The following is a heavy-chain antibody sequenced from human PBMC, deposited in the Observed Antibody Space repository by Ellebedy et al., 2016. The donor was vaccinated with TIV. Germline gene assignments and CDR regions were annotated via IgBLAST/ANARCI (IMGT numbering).Heavy chain of an antibody. Sequence: GESLKISCAASGFTLNTYAMSWVRQAPGKGLEWVSSISGTGGSTWYADSVQGRFTISRDNSKNTLSRQMNSLRAEDTAVYYCAKLAGVHSWYFDYWGQGTLVTVSS. J-gene: IGHJ4*02. CDR2: ISGTGGST. D-gene: IGHD2-8*02. V-gene: IGHV3-23*01. CDR1: GFTLNTYA. CDR3: AKLAGVHSWYFDY.